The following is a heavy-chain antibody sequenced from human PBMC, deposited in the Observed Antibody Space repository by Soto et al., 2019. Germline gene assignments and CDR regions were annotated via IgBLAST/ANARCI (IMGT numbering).Heavy chain of an antibody. V-gene: IGHV4-34*01. CDR2: INHSGST. CDR3: GRDYDFWSGYVMGFDP. CDR1: GGSFSGYY. Sequence: QVQLQQWGAGLLKPSETLSLTCAVYGGSFSGYYWSWIRQPPGKGLEWIGEINHSGSTNYNPSLKSRVPITVDTSKNQFSLKLSSVTAADTAVYYCGRDYDFWSGYVMGFDPWGQGTLVTVSS. J-gene: IGHJ5*02. D-gene: IGHD3-3*01.